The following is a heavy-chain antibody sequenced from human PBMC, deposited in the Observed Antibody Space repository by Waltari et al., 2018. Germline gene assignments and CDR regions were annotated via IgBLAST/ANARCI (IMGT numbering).Heavy chain of an antibody. J-gene: IGHJ4*02. CDR3: TTVLSDFWSGYSPGRFDY. CDR1: GFTFSNAW. CDR2: IKSKTDGGTT. Sequence: EVQLVESGGGLVKPGGSLRLSCAASGFTFSNAWMSWVRQAPVTGLEWVGRIKSKTDGGTTDYAAPVKGRFTISRDDSKNTLYLQMNSLKTEDTAVYYCTTVLSDFWSGYSPGRFDYWGQGTLVTVSS. D-gene: IGHD3-3*01. V-gene: IGHV3-15*01.